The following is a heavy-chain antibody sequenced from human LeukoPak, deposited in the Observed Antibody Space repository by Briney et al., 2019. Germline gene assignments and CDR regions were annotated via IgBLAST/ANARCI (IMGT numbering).Heavy chain of an antibody. Sequence: GGSLRLSCEASGFTFKSDWMNWVRQAPGKGLEWVANINQVGSVKYYVDSVKGRFTISRDNAKNSLYLQMNSLRAEDTAVYYCARVAYSGYDWDYWGQGTLVTVSS. J-gene: IGHJ4*02. CDR1: GFTFKSDW. CDR2: INQVGSVK. D-gene: IGHD5-12*01. V-gene: IGHV3-7*01. CDR3: ARVAYSGYDWDY.